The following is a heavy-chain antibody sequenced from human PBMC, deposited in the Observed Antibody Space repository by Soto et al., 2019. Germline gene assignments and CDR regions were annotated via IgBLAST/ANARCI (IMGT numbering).Heavy chain of an antibody. D-gene: IGHD1-20*01. J-gene: IGHJ4*02. CDR1: GFTFSSYA. Sequence: EVQLLESGGGLVQPGGSLKLSCAASGFTFSSYAMSWVRQAPGKGLEWVSAISGSGGSTYYADSVKGRFTISRDNSKNTLYLQMNSLRAEDTAVYYCAKDLSGIYYFDYWGQGTLVTVSS. CDR3: AKDLSGIYYFDY. V-gene: IGHV3-23*01. CDR2: ISGSGGST.